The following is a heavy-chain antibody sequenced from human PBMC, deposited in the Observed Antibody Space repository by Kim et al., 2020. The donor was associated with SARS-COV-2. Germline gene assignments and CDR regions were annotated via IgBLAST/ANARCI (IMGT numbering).Heavy chain of an antibody. D-gene: IGHD3-16*01. Sequence: SETLSLTCTVSGGSISNYYWSWIRQPPGKGLEWIGYIYYSGSTNYNPSLKSRVTISVDTSNNQFSLKLFSLTAADTAVFYCARDWGHGGGVAFDYWGQGTLVTVSS. CDR1: GGSISNYY. CDR2: IYYSGST. CDR3: ARDWGHGGGVAFDY. V-gene: IGHV4-59*01. J-gene: IGHJ4*02.